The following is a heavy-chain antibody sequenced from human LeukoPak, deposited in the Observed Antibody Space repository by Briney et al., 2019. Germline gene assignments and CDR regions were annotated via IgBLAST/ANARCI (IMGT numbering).Heavy chain of an antibody. CDR1: GFTFSSYG. CDR2: ISYDGSNK. Sequence: GGSLRPSCAASGFTFSSYGMHWVRQAPGKGLEWVAVISYDGSNKYYADSVKGRFTIPRDNSKNTLYLQMNSLRAEDTAVYYCAKALLRLGELSPFDYWGQGTLVTVSS. CDR3: AKALLRLGELSPFDY. J-gene: IGHJ4*02. V-gene: IGHV3-30*18. D-gene: IGHD3-16*02.